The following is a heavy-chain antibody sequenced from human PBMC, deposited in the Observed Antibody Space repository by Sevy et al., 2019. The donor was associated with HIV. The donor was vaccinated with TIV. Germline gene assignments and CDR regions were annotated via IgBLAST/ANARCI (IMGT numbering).Heavy chain of an antibody. CDR3: SRGDSDDVLSWFDP. CDR1: GYIFTAYY. D-gene: IGHD3-9*01. CDR2: MNPDSGGT. J-gene: IGHJ5*02. V-gene: IGHV1-2*02. Sequence: ASVKVSCKASGYIFTAYYIHWVRQAPRQGLEWMGWMNPDSGGTNYVQKFQDRVTMTSDTSTNTAYMDLSRLRSDDTAVYYCSRGDSDDVLSWFDPWGQGTLVTVSS.